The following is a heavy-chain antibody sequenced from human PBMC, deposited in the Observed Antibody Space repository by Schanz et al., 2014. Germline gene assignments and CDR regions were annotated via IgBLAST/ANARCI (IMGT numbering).Heavy chain of an antibody. V-gene: IGHV3-23*04. J-gene: IGHJ6*02. CDR1: GFTFRSFA. D-gene: IGHD4-17*01. Sequence: EVQLVESGGVLVQPGGSLRLSCAASGFTFRSFAMTWVRQAPGKGLEWVSGISGSGGGTYSADSVKGRFTISRDNSNNTLSLQMNSLRNEDTAVYYCAKDRGGDYEVSYYYGMDVWGQGTTVTVSS. CDR3: AKDRGGDYEVSYYYGMDV. CDR2: ISGSGGGT.